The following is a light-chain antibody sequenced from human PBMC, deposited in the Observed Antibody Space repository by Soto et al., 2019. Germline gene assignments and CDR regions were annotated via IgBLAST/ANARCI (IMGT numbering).Light chain of an antibody. CDR2: EVN. CDR1: SSDVGDYKY. J-gene: IGLJ2*01. CDR3: SSYARSNNVV. Sequence: QSVLTQPPSASGSPGQSVTISCTGTSSDVGDYKYVSWYQQHPGKAPKLMIYEVNKRPSGVPDRFSGSKSGNTASLTVSGLQAEDEADYNCSSYARSNNVVFGGGTKLTVL. V-gene: IGLV2-8*01.